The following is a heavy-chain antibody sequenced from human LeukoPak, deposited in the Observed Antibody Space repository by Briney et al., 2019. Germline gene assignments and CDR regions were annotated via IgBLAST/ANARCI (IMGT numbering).Heavy chain of an antibody. CDR3: ARGRSLIAAAVTGDLDY. J-gene: IGHJ4*02. D-gene: IGHD6-13*01. CDR2: ISYDGSDK. Sequence: GGSLRLSCAASGFTFSNYAMHWVRQAPGKGLEWVALISYDGSDKYYVDSVKGRFTISRDKSKNTPYLQMNSLRAEDTAVYYCARGRSLIAAAVTGDLDYWGQGTLVTVSS. V-gene: IGHV3-30*04. CDR1: GFTFSNYA.